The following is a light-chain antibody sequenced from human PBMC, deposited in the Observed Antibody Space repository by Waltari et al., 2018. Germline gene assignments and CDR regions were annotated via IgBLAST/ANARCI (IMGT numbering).Light chain of an antibody. V-gene: IGKV4-1*01. CDR3: QQYYSTPYT. CDR2: WAS. Sequence: DIVMTQSPDSLAVSLGERATINCKSSQSVLYSSNNKNYVPWYQQKPGQPPKLLIYWASTRESGVPDRFSGSGSGTDFTLTISSLQAEDVAVYYCQQYYSTPYTFGQGTKLEIK. CDR1: QSVLYSSNNKNY. J-gene: IGKJ2*01.